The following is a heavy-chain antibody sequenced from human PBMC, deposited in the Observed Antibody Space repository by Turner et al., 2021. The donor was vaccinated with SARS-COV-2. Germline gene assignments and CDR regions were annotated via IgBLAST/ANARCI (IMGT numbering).Heavy chain of an antibody. J-gene: IGHJ4*02. CDR1: DVPITSTNFF. CDR2: FSYSGRT. D-gene: IGHD3-22*01. V-gene: IGHV4-39*01. CDR3: ARLYHHDTSGVDF. Sequence: QVPLQESGTGLVKPSENLSLSCPVSDVPITSTNFFWGWIRQSPGKGLEWMGTFSYSGRTFYNPSFKGRVTMSADPSKRQCFLRRTSVTAADTAVYYCARLYHHDTSGVDFWGQGTQVTVSS.